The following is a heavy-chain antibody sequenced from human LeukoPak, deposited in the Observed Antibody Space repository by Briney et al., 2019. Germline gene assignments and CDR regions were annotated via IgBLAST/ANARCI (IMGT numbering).Heavy chain of an antibody. D-gene: IGHD1-7*01. J-gene: IGHJ5*02. V-gene: IGHV1-46*01. CDR1: GYTFTSYY. CDR3: ARGITGTTDWFDP. Sequence: ASVKVSCKASGYTFTSYYMHWVRQAPGQGLEWMGIINPSGGSTSYAQKFQGRVTMTRDMSTSTVYMELSRLRSEDTAVYYCARGITGTTDWFDPWGQGTLVTVSS. CDR2: INPSGGST.